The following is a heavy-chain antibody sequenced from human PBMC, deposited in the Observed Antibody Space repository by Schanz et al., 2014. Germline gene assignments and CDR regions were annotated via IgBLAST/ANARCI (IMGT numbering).Heavy chain of an antibody. CDR1: GFTVNNYA. V-gene: IGHV3-23*01. CDR3: AKEKEEVAADGSFFDY. D-gene: IGHD6-13*01. J-gene: IGHJ4*02. Sequence: EVQLLESGGGLVQPGGSLRLSCTVSGFTVNNYAMNWVRQAPGRGLEWVSGITRQGTTYYADFVKGRFSISRDLSSNTLYLQMNSLRAEDTAVYYCAKEKEEVAADGSFFDYWGQGALVTVSS. CDR2: ITRQGTT.